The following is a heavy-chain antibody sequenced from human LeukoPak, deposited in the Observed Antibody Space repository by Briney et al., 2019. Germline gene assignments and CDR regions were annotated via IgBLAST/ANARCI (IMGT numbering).Heavy chain of an antibody. Sequence: SQTLSLTCAISGDSVSSNSVTWNWIRQSPSRGLEWLGRTYYRSKWYNDYAVPVKSRITINPDTSKNQFSLQLNSVTPEDTAVYYCARGFYYTGMDVWGQGTTVTVSS. J-gene: IGHJ6*02. CDR3: ARGFYYTGMDV. CDR2: TYYRSKWYN. CDR1: GDSVSSNSVT. V-gene: IGHV6-1*01. D-gene: IGHD3-10*01.